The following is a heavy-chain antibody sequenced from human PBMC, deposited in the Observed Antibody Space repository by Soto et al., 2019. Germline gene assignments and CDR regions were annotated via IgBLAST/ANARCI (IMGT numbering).Heavy chain of an antibody. CDR3: ARALQFGVYYYGMDV. CDR1: GYTFTSYG. Sequence: AASVKVSCKASGYTFTSYGISWVRQAPGQGLEWMGWISAYNGNTNYAQKLQGRVTMTTDTSTSTAYMELRSLRSDDTAVYYCARALQFGVYYYGMDVWGQGTTVTVSS. CDR2: ISAYNGNT. D-gene: IGHD4-4*01. J-gene: IGHJ6*02. V-gene: IGHV1-18*01.